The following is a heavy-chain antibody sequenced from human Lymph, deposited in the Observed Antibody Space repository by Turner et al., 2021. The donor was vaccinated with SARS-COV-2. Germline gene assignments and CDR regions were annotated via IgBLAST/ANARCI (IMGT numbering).Heavy chain of an antibody. J-gene: IGHJ5*02. CDR3: ARDSPYCSSTSCYDP. Sequence: QVQLVQSGAEVKKPGSSVKASCKASGGTSSSYAITWVRQAPGQGLEWMGGIIPILAIANYAQKYQGRVTITADKSTSTAYMELSSLRSEDTAVYYCARDSPYCSSTSCYDPWGQGTLVTVSS. CDR1: GGTSSSYA. CDR2: IIPILAIA. D-gene: IGHD2-2*01. V-gene: IGHV1-69*10.